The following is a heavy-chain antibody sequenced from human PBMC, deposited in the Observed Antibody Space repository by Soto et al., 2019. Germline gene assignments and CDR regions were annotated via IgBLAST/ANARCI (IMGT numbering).Heavy chain of an antibody. J-gene: IGHJ4*02. CDR1: GITLSSYA. CDR3: AKGQNSGTYRFYFDY. CDR2: ISASGGST. D-gene: IGHD1-26*01. Sequence: GSLRLSCSASGITLSSYAMSWVRQAPGKGPEWVSGISASGGSTSYADSVKGRFTISRDNSKNTLYLQMNSLRADDTAVYHCAKGQNSGTYRFYFDYWGQGALVTVSS. V-gene: IGHV3-23*01.